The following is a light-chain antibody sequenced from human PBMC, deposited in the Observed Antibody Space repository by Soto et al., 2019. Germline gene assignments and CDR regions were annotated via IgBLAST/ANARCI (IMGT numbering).Light chain of an antibody. CDR3: KQYKDWPTT. J-gene: IGKJ1*01. CDR1: QSVSTT. V-gene: IGKV3-15*01. CDR2: GAS. Sequence: EIVRTQSPATLSVSAGQISYLDCISSQSVSTTVAWYHQKPGQAPRLLVYGASTRATGIPARFSGSGAGTDFTLTITSLQSEDFGVYFCKQYKDWPTTFGQGTKVDIK.